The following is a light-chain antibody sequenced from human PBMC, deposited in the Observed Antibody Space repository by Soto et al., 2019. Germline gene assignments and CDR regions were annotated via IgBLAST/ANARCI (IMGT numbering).Light chain of an antibody. J-gene: IGKJ4*01. CDR3: QQYNKWPLT. CDR1: QSVSNN. CDR2: HAS. V-gene: IGKV3-15*01. Sequence: EIVMTQSPATLSVSPGERATLSCRASQSVSNNLAWYQQKPGQAPRLLIYHASTRATGIPARFSGSGSGTEFTLTTSSLQSEYFAVYYCQQYNKWPLTFGGGTKVEI.